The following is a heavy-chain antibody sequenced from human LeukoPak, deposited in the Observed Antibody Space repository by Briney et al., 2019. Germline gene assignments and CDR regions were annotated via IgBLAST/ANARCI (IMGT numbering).Heavy chain of an antibody. CDR2: ISAYNGHT. D-gene: IGHD6-19*01. Sequence: ASVKVSCKASGYAFSMYGISWVRQAPGQGLEWMGWISAYNGHTKYAQKLQGRVTMTTDTSTSTAYMELTSLTSDDTAVYYCARDKDLGAVAGTFDSWGPGTLVTVSS. V-gene: IGHV1-18*01. CDR3: ARDKDLGAVAGTFDS. CDR1: GYAFSMYG. J-gene: IGHJ4*02.